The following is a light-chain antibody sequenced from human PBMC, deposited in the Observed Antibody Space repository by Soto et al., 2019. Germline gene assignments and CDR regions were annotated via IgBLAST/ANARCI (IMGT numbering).Light chain of an antibody. CDR2: EVT. CDR3: NSYTTSATYV. CDR1: SSDVGGYNY. Sequence: QSALTQPASVSGSPGQSITISCTGTSSDVGGYNYVSWYQHHPGEAPKLIIFEVTKRPSGVPYRFSGSKSANTASLTISGLQAEDEADYFCNSYTTSATYVFGSGTKGTVL. J-gene: IGLJ1*01. V-gene: IGLV2-14*01.